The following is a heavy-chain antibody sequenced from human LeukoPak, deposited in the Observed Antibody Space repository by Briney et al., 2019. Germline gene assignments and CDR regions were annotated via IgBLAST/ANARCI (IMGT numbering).Heavy chain of an antibody. CDR3: ARLSTGYYDSSGYFDTIDY. CDR1: GGSISSSNW. CDR2: IYHSGST. V-gene: IGHV4-4*02. D-gene: IGHD3-22*01. Sequence: SGTLSLTCAVSGGSISSSNWWSWVRQPPGQGLEWIGEIYHSGSTNYNPSLKSRVTISVDKSKNQFSLKLSSVTAADTAVYYCARLSTGYYDSSGYFDTIDYWGQGTLVTVSS. J-gene: IGHJ4*02.